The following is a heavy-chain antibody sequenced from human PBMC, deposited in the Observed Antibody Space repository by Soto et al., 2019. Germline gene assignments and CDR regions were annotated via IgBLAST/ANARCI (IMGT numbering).Heavy chain of an antibody. Sequence: QITLEESGPPLVKPTQTLTLTCTFSGFSLSTSGAGVGWIRQSAGKALEWLALISWKDDKRYNPGLKSRLSITKDTSKSQVVLTMTNVDPVDTATYFCAHRYGGNFYRWYFDFWGQGTLVTVSS. V-gene: IGHV2-5*01. CDR1: GFSLSTSGAG. D-gene: IGHD4-17*01. J-gene: IGHJ4*02. CDR2: ISWKDDK. CDR3: AHRYGGNFYRWYFDF.